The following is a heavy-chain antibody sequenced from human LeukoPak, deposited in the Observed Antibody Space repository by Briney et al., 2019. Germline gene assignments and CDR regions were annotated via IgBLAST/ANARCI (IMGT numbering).Heavy chain of an antibody. D-gene: IGHD3-22*01. CDR2: INPNSGGT. CDR3: ARSDSSGYPVLYYFDY. J-gene: IGHJ4*02. V-gene: IGHV1-2*02. Sequence: ASVRVSCKASGYSFTVYYMHWVRQAPGQGLEWMGWINPNSGGTNYAQKFQGRVTMTRDTSISTAYMELSRLRSDDTAVYYCARSDSSGYPVLYYFDYWGQGTLVTVSS. CDR1: GYSFTVYY.